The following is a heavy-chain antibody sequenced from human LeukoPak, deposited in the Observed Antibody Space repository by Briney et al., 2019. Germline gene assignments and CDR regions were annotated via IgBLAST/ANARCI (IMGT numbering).Heavy chain of an antibody. D-gene: IGHD6-13*01. Sequence: GGSLRLSCAASGFTFSRYEMNWVRQGPGKGLEWISYISSSGSTINYADSVKGRFTISRDNAKNSLYLQMNSLRAEDTAVYYCARFTIAAAGTEYFQHWGQGTLVTVSS. V-gene: IGHV3-48*03. CDR3: ARFTIAAAGTEYFQH. J-gene: IGHJ1*01. CDR1: GFTFSRYE. CDR2: ISSSGSTI.